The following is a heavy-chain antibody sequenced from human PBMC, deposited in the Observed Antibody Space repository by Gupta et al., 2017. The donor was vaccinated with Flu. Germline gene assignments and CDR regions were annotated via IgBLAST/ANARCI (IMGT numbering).Heavy chain of an antibody. Sequence: QVKLVVSGGRLVKPGGSLSLPCPASGFTFSDYYMSWIRQAPGKGLEWVSYISSSSSYTNYADSVKGRFTISRDNAKNSLYLQMNSLRAEDTAVYYCARERPYYGYYGMDVWGQGTTVTVSS. J-gene: IGHJ6*02. CDR3: ARERPYYGYYGMDV. D-gene: IGHD4-17*01. CDR1: GFTFSDYY. CDR2: ISSSSSYT. V-gene: IGHV3-11*05.